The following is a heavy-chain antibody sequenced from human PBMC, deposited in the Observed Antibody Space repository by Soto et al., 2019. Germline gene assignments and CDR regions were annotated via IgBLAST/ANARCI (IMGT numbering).Heavy chain of an antibody. CDR3: ARVSDGGKRDHDAFDI. Sequence: ASVKVSCKASGGTFSSYAISWVRQAPGQGLEWMGEIIPIFGTANYAQKFQGRVTITADESTSTAYMELSSLRSEDTAVYYCARVSDGGKRDHDAFDIWGQGTMVTVS. CDR1: GGTFSSYA. CDR2: IIPIFGTA. V-gene: IGHV1-69*13. D-gene: IGHD2-15*01. J-gene: IGHJ3*02.